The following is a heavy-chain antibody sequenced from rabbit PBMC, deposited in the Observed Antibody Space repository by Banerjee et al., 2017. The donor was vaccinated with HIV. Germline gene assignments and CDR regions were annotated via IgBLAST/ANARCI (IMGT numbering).Heavy chain of an antibody. Sequence: QSLEESGGDLVKPGASLTLTCTASGFSFTSSYYMCWVRQAPGKGLEWIACIDGGSSYYASWAKGRFTISKTSSTTVTLQMTSLTAADTATYFCARTHYSGASYFWLWGQGTLVTVS. V-gene: IGHV1S40*01. CDR1: GFSFTSSYY. CDR2: IDGGSS. J-gene: IGHJ3*01. CDR3: ARTHYSGASYFWL. D-gene: IGHD8-1*01.